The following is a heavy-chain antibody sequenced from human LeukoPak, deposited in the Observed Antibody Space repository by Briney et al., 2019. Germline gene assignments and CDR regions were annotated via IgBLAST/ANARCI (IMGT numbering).Heavy chain of an antibody. CDR2: ISSSSGYM. D-gene: IGHD6-19*01. V-gene: IGHV3-21*01. CDR3: AREETLDKHIAVAGIDAFDI. CDR1: GFTFSSYS. J-gene: IGHJ3*02. Sequence: GGSLRLSCAASGFTFSSYSMNWVRQAPGEGLEWVSSISSSSGYMYYADSVKGRFTISRDNAKNSLYLQMNSLRAEDTAVYYCAREETLDKHIAVAGIDAFDIWGQGTMVTVSS.